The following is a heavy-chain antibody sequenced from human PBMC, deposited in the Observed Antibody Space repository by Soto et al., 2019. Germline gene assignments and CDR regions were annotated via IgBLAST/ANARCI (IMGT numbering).Heavy chain of an antibody. J-gene: IGHJ6*02. CDR1: GGSISSYY. D-gene: IGHD3-3*01. Sequence: SETLSLTCTVSGGSISSYYWSWIRQPPGKGLEWIGYIYYSGSTNYNPSLKSRVTISVDTSKNQFSLKLSSVTAADTAVYYCARDSKYYDFWSGYSEIYYYYGMDVWGQGTTVTVSS. CDR3: ARDSKYYDFWSGYSEIYYYYGMDV. V-gene: IGHV4-59*01. CDR2: IYYSGST.